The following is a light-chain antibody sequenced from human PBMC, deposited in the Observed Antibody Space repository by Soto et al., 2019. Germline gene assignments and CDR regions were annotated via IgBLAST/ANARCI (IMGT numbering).Light chain of an antibody. J-gene: IGKJ1*01. CDR1: QSVSSN. Sequence: EIVMTQSPATLSVSPGERATLSCRASQSVSSNLAWYQQKPGKAPRLLIYGASTRATGIPARFSGSGSGTEFILSISSRQSEDFAFYYCQQYYNWPPWTFGQLTKVEIK. CDR2: GAS. CDR3: QQYYNWPPWT. V-gene: IGKV3D-15*01.